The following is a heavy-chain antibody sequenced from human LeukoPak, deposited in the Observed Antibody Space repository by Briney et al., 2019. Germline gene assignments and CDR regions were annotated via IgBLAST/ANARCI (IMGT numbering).Heavy chain of an antibody. J-gene: IGHJ4*02. CDR1: GGSISSYY. Sequence: SETLSLTCTVSGGSISSYYWSWIRQPAGKGLEWIGRIYTSGSTNYNPPLKSRVTMSVDTSKNQFSLKLSSVTAADTGVYYCARGAIFGVVIKRMGDYFDYWGQGTLVTVSS. CDR2: IYTSGST. V-gene: IGHV4-4*07. CDR3: ARGAIFGVVIKRMGDYFDY. D-gene: IGHD3-3*01.